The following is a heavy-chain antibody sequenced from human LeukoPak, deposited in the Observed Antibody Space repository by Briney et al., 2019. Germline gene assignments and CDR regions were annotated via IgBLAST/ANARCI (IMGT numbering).Heavy chain of an antibody. CDR2: IYHSGST. Sequence: SETLSLTCAVSGVSISSGGYSWSWIRQPPGKGLEWIGYIYHSGSTYYNPSLKSRVTISVDRSKNQFSLKLSSVTAADTAVYYCAREVREKVVDSYFDYWGQGTLVTVSS. CDR1: GVSISSGGYS. D-gene: IGHD2-15*01. J-gene: IGHJ4*02. V-gene: IGHV4-30-2*01. CDR3: AREVREKVVDSYFDY.